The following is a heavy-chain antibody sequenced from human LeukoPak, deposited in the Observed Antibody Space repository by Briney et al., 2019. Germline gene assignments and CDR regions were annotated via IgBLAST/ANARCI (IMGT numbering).Heavy chain of an antibody. CDR1: GFTFSSYA. CDR3: AKTGRIPRRRNAYGSGHGPFDY. J-gene: IGHJ4*02. D-gene: IGHD3-10*01. V-gene: IGHV3-23*01. CDR2: ISGSGGST. Sequence: GGSLRLSCAASGFTFSSYAMSWVRQAPGKGLEWVSAISGSGGSTYYADSVKGRFTISRDNSKNTLYLQMNSLRAEDTAVYYCAKTGRIPRRRNAYGSGHGPFDYWGQGTLVTVSS.